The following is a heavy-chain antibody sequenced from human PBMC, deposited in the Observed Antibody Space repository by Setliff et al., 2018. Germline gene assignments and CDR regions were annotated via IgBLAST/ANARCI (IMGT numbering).Heavy chain of an antibody. CDR2: IYHSGGA. J-gene: IGHJ4*02. CDR3: ARGGTFRYFDY. D-gene: IGHD5-12*01. Sequence: PSETLSLTCTVSGDSVNNFYWTWIRQPPGKGLEWIGYIYHSGGANYSPSLKSRVTISVDTSKNQFSLMLTSVTAADTAIYYCARGGTFRYFDYWGQGTPVTVSS. CDR1: GDSVNNFY. V-gene: IGHV4-59*02.